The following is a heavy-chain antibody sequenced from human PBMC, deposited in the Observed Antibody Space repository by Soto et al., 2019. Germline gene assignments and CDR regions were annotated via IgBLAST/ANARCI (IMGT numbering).Heavy chain of an antibody. CDR2: INPSSGST. Sequence: ASVKVSCKASGYTFTSYYMHWVRQAPGQGLEWMGIINPSSGSTSYAQKFQGRVTMTRDTSTSTVYMELSSLRSEDTAVYYCARDRDTAMADYYYGMDVWGQGTTVTVS. CDR1: GYTFTSYY. D-gene: IGHD5-18*01. CDR3: ARDRDTAMADYYYGMDV. V-gene: IGHV1-46*01. J-gene: IGHJ6*02.